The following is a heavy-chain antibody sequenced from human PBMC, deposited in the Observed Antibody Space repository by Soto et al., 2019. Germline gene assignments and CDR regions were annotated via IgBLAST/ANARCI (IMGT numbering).Heavy chain of an antibody. CDR2: IYYSGST. Sequence: QVQLQESGPGLLKPSETLSLTCTVSGGSVSSGSYYWSWIRQPPGKGLEWIGVIYYSGSTNYNPPLKSLVTITVDRSKNRFSLKLTSVTAADTAVYYCACQQESNDGSGSYLIDSWGQGTLVTVSS. V-gene: IGHV4-61*01. J-gene: IGHJ4*02. CDR1: GGSVSSGSYY. D-gene: IGHD3-10*01. CDR3: ACQQESNDGSGSYLIDS.